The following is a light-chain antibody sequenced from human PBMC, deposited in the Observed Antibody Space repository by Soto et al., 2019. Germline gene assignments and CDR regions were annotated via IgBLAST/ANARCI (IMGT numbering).Light chain of an antibody. J-gene: IGLJ2*01. Sequence: QPVLTQPASVSGSPGQSITISCTGTSSDVGAYSYVSWYQQHPGKVPKLMIYEVINRPSGVSNRFSGSKSGNTASLTISGLQTEDEADYYCSSYTSISTLVFGGGTKLTVL. V-gene: IGLV2-14*01. CDR1: SSDVGAYSY. CDR3: SSYTSISTLV. CDR2: EVI.